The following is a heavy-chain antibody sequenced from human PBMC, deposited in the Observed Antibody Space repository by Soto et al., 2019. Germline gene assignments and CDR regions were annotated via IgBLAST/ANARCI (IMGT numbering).Heavy chain of an antibody. CDR3: GRGRSGELVVFY. D-gene: IGHD1-7*01. CDR1: GYTFTGYY. CDR2: ISPKSGGT. J-gene: IGHJ4*02. V-gene: IGHV1-2*02. Sequence: VRLGQSGAEVKESGASWKVSCRAPGYTFTGYYIHWVRQAPGQGLEWVGEISPKSGGTRYAQKFQGRVTMTKDTSISTVYMELSNLSPDDTAVYYCGRGRSGELVVFYWGQGTLVTVHS.